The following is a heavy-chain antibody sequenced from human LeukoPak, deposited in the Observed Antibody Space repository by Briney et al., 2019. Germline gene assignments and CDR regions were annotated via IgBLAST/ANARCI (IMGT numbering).Heavy chain of an antibody. CDR1: GYRFTGYH. V-gene: IGHV1-2*02. CDR2: INPHTGAT. Sequence: ASVKVSCKASGYRFTGYHIHWVRQAPGQGLEWMGWINPHTGATNYAQKFQGRVTMTRDTSVSTASMELNRLKSDHTAVYYCARDGFRVTTTFTYYYYYYMDVWGEGTTVTVSS. CDR3: ARDGFRVTTTFTYYYYYYMDV. J-gene: IGHJ6*03. D-gene: IGHD4-11*01.